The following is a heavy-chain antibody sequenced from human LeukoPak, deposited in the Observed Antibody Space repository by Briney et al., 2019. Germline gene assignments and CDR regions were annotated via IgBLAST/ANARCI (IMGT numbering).Heavy chain of an antibody. Sequence: ASVKVSCKASGYTFTSYGISWVRQAPGQGLEWMGWIIAYNGNTNYAQKLQGRVTMTTDTSTSTAYMELRSLRSDDTAVYYCARDRGLLRRAYYYYGMDVWGQGTTVTVSS. CDR2: IIAYNGNT. CDR3: ARDRGLLRRAYYYYGMDV. J-gene: IGHJ6*02. D-gene: IGHD1-26*01. CDR1: GYTFTSYG. V-gene: IGHV1-18*01.